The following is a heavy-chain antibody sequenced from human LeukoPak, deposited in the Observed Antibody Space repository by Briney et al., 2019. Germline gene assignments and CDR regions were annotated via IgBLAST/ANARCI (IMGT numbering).Heavy chain of an antibody. Sequence: GGSLRLSCAASGFTFSSYGMHWVRQAPGKGLEWVAVIWYDGSNKYYADSVKGRFTISRDNAKNSLYLQMNSLRAEDTAVYYCAREGTAVVVVTAIDYWGQGTLVTVSS. V-gene: IGHV3-33*01. CDR3: AREGTAVVVVTAIDY. J-gene: IGHJ4*02. D-gene: IGHD2-21*02. CDR1: GFTFSSYG. CDR2: IWYDGSNK.